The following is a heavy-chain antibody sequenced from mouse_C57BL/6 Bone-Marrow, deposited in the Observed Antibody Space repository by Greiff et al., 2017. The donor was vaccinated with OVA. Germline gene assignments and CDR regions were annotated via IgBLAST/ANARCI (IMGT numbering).Heavy chain of an antibody. J-gene: IGHJ3*01. Sequence: QVQLQQPGAELVKPGASVKVSCKASGYTFTSYWMHWVKQRPGQGLEWIGRIHPSDSDTNYNQKFKGKATLTVDKSSSTAYMQLSSLTSEDSAVYYCAMGDYYGRGFAYWGQGTLVTVSA. CDR2: IHPSDSDT. V-gene: IGHV1-74*01. CDR1: GYTFTSYW. CDR3: AMGDYYGRGFAY. D-gene: IGHD1-1*01.